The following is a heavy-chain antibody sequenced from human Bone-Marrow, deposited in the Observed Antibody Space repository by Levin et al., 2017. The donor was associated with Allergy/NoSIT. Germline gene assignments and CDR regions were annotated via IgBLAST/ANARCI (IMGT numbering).Heavy chain of an antibody. CDR2: ITWNSGKS. D-gene: IGHD6-13*01. V-gene: IGHV3-9*01. J-gene: IGHJ5*02. Sequence: LSLTCAASGFTFDDYAMYWVRQAPGKGLEWVSGITWNSGKSDYRDSVKGRFTISRDNAKKSLYLQMDSLRAEDTAFYYCVKGGAAVALYNWFDAWGQGTLVTVSS. CDR3: VKGGAAVALYNWFDA. CDR1: GFTFDDYA.